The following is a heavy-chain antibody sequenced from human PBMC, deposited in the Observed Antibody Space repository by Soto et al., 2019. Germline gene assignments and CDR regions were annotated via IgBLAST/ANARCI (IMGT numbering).Heavy chain of an antibody. Sequence: QVHLVQSGAEVKNPGASVKVSCKASGYTFTNYGISWVRQAPGQGLEWMGWIAVNSGYTYSAQKVQGRLTMTTDTSTSTAYMELRSLESDDTAVYYCARATTATTYGGYWGQGTLVTVSS. CDR2: IAVNSGYT. CDR3: ARATTATTYGGY. D-gene: IGHD4-17*01. CDR1: GYTFTNYG. J-gene: IGHJ4*02. V-gene: IGHV1-18*01.